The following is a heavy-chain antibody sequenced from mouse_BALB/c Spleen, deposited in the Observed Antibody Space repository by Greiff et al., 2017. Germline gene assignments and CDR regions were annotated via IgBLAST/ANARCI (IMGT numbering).Heavy chain of an antibody. V-gene: IGHV5-6*01. CDR3: ARQSGDYDAMDY. CDR1: GFTFSSYG. Sequence: EVQLVESGGDLVKPGGSLKLSCAASGFTFSSYGMSWVRQTPDKRLEWVATISSGGSYTYYPDSVKGRFTISRDNAKNTLYLQMSSLKSEDTAMYYCARQSGDYDAMDYWGQGTSVTVSS. CDR2: ISSGGSYT. J-gene: IGHJ4*01.